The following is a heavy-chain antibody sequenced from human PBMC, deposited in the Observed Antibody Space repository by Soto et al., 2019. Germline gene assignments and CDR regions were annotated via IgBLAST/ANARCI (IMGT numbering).Heavy chain of an antibody. CDR3: ARGLEIAADSRRYYYYYGMDF. CDR2: MTPKSGNP. CDR1: GYTFTSYD. Sequence: QVQLVQSGAEVKKPGASVKVSCKAYGYTFTSYDINSARQATGQGLEWMGWMTPKSGNPGYAQKFQGRVTMTRNTSITIAYMELSSLRSEDTDVYYCARGLEIAADSRRYYYYYGMDFWGQGTTVTVSS. D-gene: IGHD6-13*01. V-gene: IGHV1-8*01. J-gene: IGHJ6*02.